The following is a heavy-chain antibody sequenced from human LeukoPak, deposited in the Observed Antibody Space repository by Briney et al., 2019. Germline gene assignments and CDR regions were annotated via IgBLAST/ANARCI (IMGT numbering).Heavy chain of an antibody. D-gene: IGHD4-17*01. J-gene: IGHJ5*02. CDR3: ARVMNVPGDGDYIGWFDL. CDR2: IIPSWGTT. V-gene: IGHV1-69*13. Sequence: ASVKVSCKPSGGTFNKYAISWVRQAPGQGLEWIGGIIPSWGTTNNAQKFQGRVTITADEFTSTVNMELSSLRSEDTGVYYCARVMNVPGDGDYIGWFDLWGQGILVTVSS. CDR1: GGTFNKYA.